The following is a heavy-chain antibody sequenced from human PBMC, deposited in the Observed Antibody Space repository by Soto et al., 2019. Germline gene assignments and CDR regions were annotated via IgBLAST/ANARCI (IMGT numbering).Heavy chain of an antibody. Sequence: SLRLAGASSVFPFSGYGIHCVLEAPGNGLEWVALISYDGSSKYYADSVTGRFTVSRDNSRTTVYLQMNGMRPEDTAVYYCAKVAQGDTLINDYGMDVWGQRTTVSVSS. J-gene: IGHJ6*02. D-gene: IGHD2-21*02. V-gene: IGHV3-30*18. CDR2: ISYDGSSK. CDR3: AKVAQGDTLINDYGMDV. CDR1: VFPFSGYG.